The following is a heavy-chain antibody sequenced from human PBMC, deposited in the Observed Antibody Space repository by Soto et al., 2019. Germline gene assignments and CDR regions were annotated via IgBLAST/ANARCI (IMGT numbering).Heavy chain of an antibody. Sequence: QVQLVQSGAEVKKPGSSVKVSCKASGGTFSSYAISWVRQAPGQGLEWMGGIIPIFGTANYAQKFQGRVTITXXEXTNXAYMELSSLRSEDTAVYYCASGYYDSSGPVLAFDIWGQGTMVTVSS. J-gene: IGHJ3*02. V-gene: IGHV1-69*05. D-gene: IGHD3-22*01. CDR1: GGTFSSYA. CDR3: ASGYYDSSGPVLAFDI. CDR2: IIPIFGTA.